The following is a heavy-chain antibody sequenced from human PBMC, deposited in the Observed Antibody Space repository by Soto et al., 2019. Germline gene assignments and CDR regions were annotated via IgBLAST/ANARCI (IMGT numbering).Heavy chain of an antibody. D-gene: IGHD3-16*02. J-gene: IGHJ5*02. CDR2: INHSGST. CDR1: GGSFSGYY. CDR3: ARERVPGYTHHTWFDP. Sequence: PSETLSLTCAVYGGSFSGYYWSWIRQPPGKGLEWIGEINHSGSTNYNPSLKSRVTISVDTSKNQFSLKLSSVTAADTAVYYCARERVPGYTHHTWFDPWGQGRLVPVSS. V-gene: IGHV4-34*01.